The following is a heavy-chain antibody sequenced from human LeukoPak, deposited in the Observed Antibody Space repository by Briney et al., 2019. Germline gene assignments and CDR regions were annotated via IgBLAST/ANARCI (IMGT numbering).Heavy chain of an antibody. CDR3: ASYKTCYDSSGHPLDY. Sequence: SETLSLTCTVFGSSINSVYSWGWIRQPPGKGLEWIGSIYHNGNTYYNSSLKSRVTISVHTSENQFSLKLSSVTAADTAVYYCASYKTCYDSSGHPLDYWGQGTLVTVSS. J-gene: IGHJ4*02. V-gene: IGHV4-38-2*02. CDR2: IYHNGNT. D-gene: IGHD3-22*01. CDR1: GSSINSVYS.